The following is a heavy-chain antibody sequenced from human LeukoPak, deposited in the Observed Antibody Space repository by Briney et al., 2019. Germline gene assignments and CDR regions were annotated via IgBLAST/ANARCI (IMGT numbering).Heavy chain of an antibody. J-gene: IGHJ4*02. D-gene: IGHD3-22*01. CDR2: IDYSGST. V-gene: IGHV4-31*03. CDR3: AGYDSSSGYFDY. CDR1: GGSICSGGYY. Sequence: SETLSLTCTVSGGSICSGGYYWSWIRQHPGKGLEWIGYIDYSGSTNYNPSLKSRVIISVDTSKNQFSLKLSSVTAADTAVYYCAGYDSSSGYFDYWGQGTLVTVSS.